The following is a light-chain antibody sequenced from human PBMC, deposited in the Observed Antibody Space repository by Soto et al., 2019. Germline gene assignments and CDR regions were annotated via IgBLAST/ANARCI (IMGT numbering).Light chain of an antibody. CDR1: SSDVGGYNY. CDR3: SSYTSSSSVV. CDR2: DVS. Sequence: QSALTQPASVSGSPVQSITISCTGTSSDVGGYNYVSWYQQHPGKAPKLIIYDVSSRPSGVSNRFSGSKSGNTASLTISGLQAEDEADYYCSSYTSSSSVVFGGGTQLTVL. V-gene: IGLV2-14*01. J-gene: IGLJ2*01.